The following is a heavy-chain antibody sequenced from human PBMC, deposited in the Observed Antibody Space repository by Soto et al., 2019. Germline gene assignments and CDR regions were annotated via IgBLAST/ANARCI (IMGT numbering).Heavy chain of an antibody. CDR1: GDTFSSYA. CDR3: ARDSAGRQWLTSFDY. J-gene: IGHJ4*02. Sequence: QVQLVQSGAEVKKPGSSVKVSCKASGDTFSSYAISWVRQAPGQGLEWMGGIIPIFGTANYAQKFQGRVTITADESTSTPYMELSSLRSEDTAVYYCARDSAGRQWLTSFDYWGQGTLVTVSS. D-gene: IGHD6-19*01. CDR2: IIPIFGTA. V-gene: IGHV1-69*12.